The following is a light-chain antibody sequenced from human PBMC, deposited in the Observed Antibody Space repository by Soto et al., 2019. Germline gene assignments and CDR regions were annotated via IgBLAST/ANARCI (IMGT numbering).Light chain of an antibody. J-gene: IGLJ1*01. CDR2: EVF. Sequence: QSVLTQPPSASGSPGQSVTISCTGTSSDIGGYNYVSWYQHHPGKAPRLLIYEVFKRPSGVPNRFSGSKSGNRASLTVSGLQADDEADYHCTSYAGYNNFVFGTGTKVTVL. CDR3: TSYAGYNNFV. V-gene: IGLV2-8*01. CDR1: SSDIGGYNY.